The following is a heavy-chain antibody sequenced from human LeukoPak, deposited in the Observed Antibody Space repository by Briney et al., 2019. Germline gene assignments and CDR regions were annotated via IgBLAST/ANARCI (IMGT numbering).Heavy chain of an antibody. Sequence: ASVKVSRKVSGYTLTELSMHSVRHAPGKGLGWMGGFAPADGETIYAQKFQGRVTMTENTSTDTAYIELSTLRSEDTAVYYCATLRRFLEWGGGYWGQGTLVTVSS. CDR3: ATLRRFLEWGGGY. CDR2: FAPADGET. J-gene: IGHJ4*02. V-gene: IGHV1-24*01. CDR1: GYTLTELS. D-gene: IGHD3-3*01.